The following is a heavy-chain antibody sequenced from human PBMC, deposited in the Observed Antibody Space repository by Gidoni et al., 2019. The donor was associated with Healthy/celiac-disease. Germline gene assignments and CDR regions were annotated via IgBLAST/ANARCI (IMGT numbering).Heavy chain of an antibody. Sequence: QLQLQESGPGLVKPSETLSLTCTVSGGSISSSSYYWGWIRQPPGKGLEWIGSIYYSGSTYYNPSLKSRVTISVDTSKNQFSLKLSSVTAADTAVYYCARHPGGSDGGRPFDIWGQGTMVTVSS. V-gene: IGHV4-39*01. CDR3: ARHPGGSDGGRPFDI. CDR1: GGSISSSSYY. CDR2: IYYSGST. D-gene: IGHD2-15*01. J-gene: IGHJ3*02.